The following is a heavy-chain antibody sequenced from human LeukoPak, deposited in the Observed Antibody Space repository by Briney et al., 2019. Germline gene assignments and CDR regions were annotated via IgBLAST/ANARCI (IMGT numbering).Heavy chain of an antibody. V-gene: IGHV1-69*05. CDR2: IIPIFGTA. D-gene: IGHD6-13*01. Sequence: SVKVSCKASGGTFSSYAISWVRQAPGQGLEWMGRIIPIFGTANYAQKFQGRVTITTDEATSTAYMELSSLRSEDTAVYYCATQAAAGTYWFDPWGQGTLVTVSS. J-gene: IGHJ5*02. CDR1: GGTFSSYA. CDR3: ATQAAAGTYWFDP.